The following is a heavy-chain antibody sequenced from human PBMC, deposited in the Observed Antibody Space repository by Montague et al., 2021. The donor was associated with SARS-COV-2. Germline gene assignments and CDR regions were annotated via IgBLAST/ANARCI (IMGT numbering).Heavy chain of an antibody. Sequence: SLRLSCAASGFTYSDYAMTWVRQTPGKGLEWVSTISGRGDTTYYAGSVKGRFTISRANSRDTLYLEMNSLGADDAAVYYCAKARGGTYYYFDYWGQGTLVTVSS. J-gene: IGHJ4*02. CDR1: GFTYSDYA. D-gene: IGHD1-26*01. V-gene: IGHV3-23*01. CDR2: ISGRGDTT. CDR3: AKARGGTYYYFDY.